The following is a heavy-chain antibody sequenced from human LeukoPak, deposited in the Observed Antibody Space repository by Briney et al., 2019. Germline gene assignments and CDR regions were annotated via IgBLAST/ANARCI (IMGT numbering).Heavy chain of an antibody. V-gene: IGHV4-39*02. D-gene: IGHD3-22*01. CDR3: ARRGYYDRSGYLY. CDR2: FYYSGST. Sequence: SETLSLTCTVSGDSISSSSYSWGWIRQPPGKGLEWIGSFYYSGSTYYNLSLKSRVTISVDTSKNHFSLKLSSVTAADTAVYYCARRGYYDRSGYLYWGQGTLVTVAS. CDR1: GDSISSSSYS. J-gene: IGHJ4*02.